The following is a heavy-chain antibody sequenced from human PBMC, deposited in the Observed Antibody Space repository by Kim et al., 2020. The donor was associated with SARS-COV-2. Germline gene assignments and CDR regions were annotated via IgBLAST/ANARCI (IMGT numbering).Heavy chain of an antibody. CDR3: ARDGLTTYYYYGMDV. Sequence: DSVKGRFTISRDNSKNTPYLQMNSLRAEDTAVYYCARDGLTTYYYYGMDVWGQGTTVTVSS. J-gene: IGHJ6*02. D-gene: IGHD4-17*01. V-gene: IGHV3-30*07.